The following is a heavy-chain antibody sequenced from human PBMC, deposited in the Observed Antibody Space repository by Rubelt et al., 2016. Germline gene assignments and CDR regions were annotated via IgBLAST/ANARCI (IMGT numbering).Heavy chain of an antibody. CDR3: ARDQLALYAFDI. J-gene: IGHJ3*02. Sequence: QVQLVQSGAEVKKPGASVKVSCKASGYTFTSYGISWVRQAPGQGLEWMGWISADDGNTNYAQKLPGRVTMTTDTSTSTAYMELRSLRSDDTAVYFCARDQLALYAFDIWGQGTMVTVSS. D-gene: IGHD1-1*01. CDR2: ISADDGNT. V-gene: IGHV1-18*01. CDR1: GYTFTSYG.